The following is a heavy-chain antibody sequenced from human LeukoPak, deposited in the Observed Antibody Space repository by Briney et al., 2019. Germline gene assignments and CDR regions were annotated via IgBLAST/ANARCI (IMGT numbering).Heavy chain of an antibody. D-gene: IGHD1-26*01. V-gene: IGHV4-34*01. CDR3: ASQGHHGKIVGTTLSYFYMDV. CDR1: GGSFSGYY. J-gene: IGHJ6*03. CDR2: INHSGST. Sequence: SETLSLTCAVYGGSFSGYYWSWIRQPPGKGLEWIGEINHSGSTNYNPSLKSRVTISVDTSKNQFSLKLSSVTAADAAFYYCASQGHHGKIVGTTLSYFYMDVWGKGTTVTVSS.